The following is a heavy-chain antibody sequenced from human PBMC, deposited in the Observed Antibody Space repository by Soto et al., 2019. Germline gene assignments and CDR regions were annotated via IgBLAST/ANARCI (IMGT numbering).Heavy chain of an antibody. J-gene: IGHJ4*02. CDR1: GFTFSIYE. V-gene: IGHV3-48*03. CDR2: SSGSGNTI. D-gene: IGHD5-12*01. CDR3: VRGGIVDMHYFDY. Sequence: EVQLVESGGAQVQPGGSLRLSCAASGFTFSIYEMNWVRQAPGKGLGWVSYSSGSGNTIYYADSVKGRFTMSRDNVNNSLYLQMNTLRAEDTAVYFCVRGGIVDMHYFDYWGQGTLVTVSS.